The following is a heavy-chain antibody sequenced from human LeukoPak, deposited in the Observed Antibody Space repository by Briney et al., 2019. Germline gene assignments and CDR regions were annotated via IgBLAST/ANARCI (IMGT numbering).Heavy chain of an antibody. CDR1: GFTFDDYA. V-gene: IGHV3-9*01. Sequence: GGSLRLSCAASGFTFDDYAMHWARQAPGKGLEWVSGISWNSGSMGYADSVKGRFTISRDNAKNSLHLQMNSLKTEDTALYYCAKGPGSYGMDVWGQGTTVTVSS. J-gene: IGHJ6*02. CDR2: ISWNSGSM. D-gene: IGHD3-10*01. CDR3: AKGPGSYGMDV.